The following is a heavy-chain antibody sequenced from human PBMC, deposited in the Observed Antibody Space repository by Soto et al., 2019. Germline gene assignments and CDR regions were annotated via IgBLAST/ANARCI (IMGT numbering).Heavy chain of an antibody. CDR1: GFIFSRYA. V-gene: IGHV3-30*18. D-gene: IGHD3-10*01. CDR3: AKVSSDRGYYYFAMDV. Sequence: QVQLLESGGGVVQPGRSLRLSCAASGFIFSRYAMHWVRQAPGKGLEWVAVISYGGNEKYYADSVEGRFTISRDNSKNMVYLQMNGLRPEDTAVYYCAKVSSDRGYYYFAMDVWGQGTTVTVSS. CDR2: ISYGGNEK. J-gene: IGHJ6*02.